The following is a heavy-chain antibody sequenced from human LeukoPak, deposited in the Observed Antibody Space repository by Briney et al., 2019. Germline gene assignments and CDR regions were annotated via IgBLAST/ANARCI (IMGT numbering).Heavy chain of an antibody. CDR2: IYNSGST. D-gene: IGHD1-14*01. CDR1: GGSISSYY. Sequence: PWETLSLTCTASGGSISSYYWSWIRQPPGKGLEWIGYIYNSGSTNFNPSLESRVTISVDTSKNQFSLKMTSVTAADAAVDYCARTNRYAGGDRHFDYWGQGTLVTVSS. J-gene: IGHJ4*02. V-gene: IGHV4-59*01. CDR3: ARTNRYAGGDRHFDY.